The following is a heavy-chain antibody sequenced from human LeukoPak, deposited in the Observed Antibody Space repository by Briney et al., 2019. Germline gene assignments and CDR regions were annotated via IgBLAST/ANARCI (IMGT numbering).Heavy chain of an antibody. D-gene: IGHD3-10*01. CDR3: ARGRVRFDP. CDR2: IYYSGST. Sequence: SETLSLTCTVSGGSVNSGNYYWSWIRQPPGKGLEWIGYIYYSGSTNYNPSLKSRVTISVDTSKNQFSLKLSSVTAADTAVYYCARGRVRFDPSGQGTLVTVSS. CDR1: GGSVNSGNYY. V-gene: IGHV4-61*01. J-gene: IGHJ5*02.